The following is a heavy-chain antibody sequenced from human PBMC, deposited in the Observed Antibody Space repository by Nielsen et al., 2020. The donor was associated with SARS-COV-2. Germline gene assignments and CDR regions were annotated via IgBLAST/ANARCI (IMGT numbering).Heavy chain of an antibody. Sequence: ASVKVSCKVSGYPLTELSMHWVRQAPGKGLEWMGSFDPEDGETIYAQKFQGRVTLTDDTATDTAYMELSSLRSEDTAVYYCATVGPSYYDSSGYYYWGQGSLVTVSS. J-gene: IGHJ4*02. D-gene: IGHD3-22*01. V-gene: IGHV1-24*01. CDR2: FDPEDGET. CDR3: ATVGPSYYDSSGYYY. CDR1: GYPLTELS.